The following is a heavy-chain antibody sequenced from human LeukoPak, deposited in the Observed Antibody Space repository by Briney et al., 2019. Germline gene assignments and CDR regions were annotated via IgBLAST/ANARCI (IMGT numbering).Heavy chain of an antibody. V-gene: IGHV3-21*01. CDR3: AAIAAAGFWFDP. D-gene: IGHD6-13*01. Sequence: PGGSLRLSCAASGFTFSSYSMNWVRQAPGKGLEWVSSISSSSSYIYYADSVKGRFTISRDNARNSLYLQMNSLRAEDTAVYYCAAIAAAGFWFDPWGQGTLVTVSS. CDR1: GFTFSSYS. J-gene: IGHJ5*02. CDR2: ISSSSSYI.